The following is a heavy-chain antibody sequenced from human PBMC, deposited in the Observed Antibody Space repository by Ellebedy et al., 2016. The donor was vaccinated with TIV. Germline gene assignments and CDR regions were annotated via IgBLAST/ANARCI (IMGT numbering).Heavy chain of an antibody. D-gene: IGHD5-18*01. CDR3: AREGQLWLETDY. CDR2: FNHSGST. V-gene: IGHV4-34*01. CDR1: GGSFSGSY. Sequence: SETLSLXXAVYGGSFSGSYWTWIRRPPGRGLEWIGEFNHSGSTNCDPSLKSRVTISVDTSKNHFSLKLSSVTAADTAVYFCAREGQLWLETDYWGQGTLVTVSS. J-gene: IGHJ4*02.